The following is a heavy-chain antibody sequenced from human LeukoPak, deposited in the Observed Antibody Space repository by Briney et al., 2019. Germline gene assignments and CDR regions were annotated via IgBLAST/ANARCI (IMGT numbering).Heavy chain of an antibody. J-gene: IGHJ6*02. V-gene: IGHV1-2*02. CDR3: ARRRRGVLLWFGELLWDYYYYYGMDV. D-gene: IGHD3-10*01. Sequence: GASVKVSCKASGYTFTGYYMHWVRQAPGQGLEWMGWINPNSGGTNYAQKFQGRVTMTRDTSISTAYMELSRLRSDDTAVYYCARRRRGVLLWFGELLWDYYYYYGMDVWGQGTTVTVSS. CDR2: INPNSGGT. CDR1: GYTFTGYY.